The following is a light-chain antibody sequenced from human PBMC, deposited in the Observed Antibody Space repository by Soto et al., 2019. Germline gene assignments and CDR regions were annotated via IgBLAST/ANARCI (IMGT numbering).Light chain of an antibody. J-gene: IGKJ5*01. CDR1: QSVLYSSNNKNS. CDR3: QEHASI. Sequence: DIVMIQSPDSLAVSLGERATINCKSSQSVLYSSNNKNSLAWYQQKPGQPPTLLIYDASTRATGIPDRFSGSGSGTDSTLTISRLEPEDFAVYYCQEHASIFGQGTRLEI. CDR2: DAS. V-gene: IGKV4-1*01.